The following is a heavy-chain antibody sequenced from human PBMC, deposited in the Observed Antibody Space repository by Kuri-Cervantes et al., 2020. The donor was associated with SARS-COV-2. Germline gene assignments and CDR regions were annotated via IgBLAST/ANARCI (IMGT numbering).Heavy chain of an antibody. CDR1: GFTFSRYA. CDR2: ISDDGKKR. D-gene: IGHD3-3*01. J-gene: IGHJ6*03. Sequence: GGSLRLSCAGSGFTFSRYAIHCVRQAPGKGLEWVAVISDDGKKRYYADSVKGRFTISRDNSKNTLYLQMNSLRAEDTAVYYCARDHQYYDFWSGYFGTEGNYYYYYMDVWGKGTTVTVSS. V-gene: IGHV3-30*04. CDR3: ARDHQYYDFWSGYFGTEGNYYYYYMDV.